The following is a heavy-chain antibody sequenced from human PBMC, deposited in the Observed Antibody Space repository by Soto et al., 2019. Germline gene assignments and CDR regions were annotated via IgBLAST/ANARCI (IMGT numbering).Heavy chain of an antibody. CDR2: IDPSDSYA. Sequence: LKISCKVSGYSFSSFWITWVRQVPGKGLEWMGRIDPSDSYANYSPSFQGHVTFSADKSINTAYLQWSSLKASDTAMYYCGRVRVDKAEGWFDPWGQGTLVTVSS. J-gene: IGHJ5*02. V-gene: IGHV5-10-1*01. CDR1: GYSFSSFW. D-gene: IGHD5-18*01. CDR3: GRVRVDKAEGWFDP.